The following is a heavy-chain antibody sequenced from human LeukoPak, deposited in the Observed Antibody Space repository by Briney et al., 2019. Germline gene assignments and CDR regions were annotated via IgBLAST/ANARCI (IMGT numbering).Heavy chain of an antibody. Sequence: PSETLPLTCTVSGASINSYYWNWIRQPAGKGLEWIGRSYISGSTDYNPSLKSRVTVSVDTSQNQFSLKLSSVTAADTAVYYCARSRRRPRFDYWGQGTLVTVSS. CDR1: GASINSYY. CDR3: ARSRRRPRFDY. V-gene: IGHV4-4*07. J-gene: IGHJ4*02. CDR2: SYISGST.